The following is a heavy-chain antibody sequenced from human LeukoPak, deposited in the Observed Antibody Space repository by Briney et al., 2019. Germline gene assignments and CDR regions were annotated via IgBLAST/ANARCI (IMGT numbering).Heavy chain of an antibody. J-gene: IGHJ6*02. V-gene: IGHV3-23*01. CDR1: GFTFSSYA. CDR3: ALFLPSMVRGVTHYYYYGMDV. CDR2: ISGSGGST. D-gene: IGHD3-10*01. Sequence: GGSLRLSCAASGFTFSSYAMSWVRQAPGKGLEWVSAISGSGGSTYCADSVKGRFTISRDNSKNTLYLQMNSLRAEDTAVYYCALFLPSMVRGVTHYYYYGMDVWGQGTTVTVSS.